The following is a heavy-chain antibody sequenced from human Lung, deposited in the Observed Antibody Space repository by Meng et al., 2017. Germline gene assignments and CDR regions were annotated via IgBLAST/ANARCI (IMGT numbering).Heavy chain of an antibody. CDR2: INPKSGDT. CDR3: ARDEDISAAGKLFGDY. J-gene: IGHJ4*02. CDR1: GYNFPDYY. V-gene: IGHV1-2*06. D-gene: IGHD6-25*01. Sequence: QVQRGGLGDGVKKPGASWKVSCKPSGYNFPDYYIHWVRRAPGQGLEWMGRINPKSGDTHYAQKFQARVTMTGDTSISTAYMELSGLRSDDTAMYYCARDEDISAAGKLFGDYWGQGTLVTVSS.